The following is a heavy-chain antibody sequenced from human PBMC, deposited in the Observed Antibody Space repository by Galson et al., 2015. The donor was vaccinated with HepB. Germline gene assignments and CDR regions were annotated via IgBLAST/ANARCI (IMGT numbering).Heavy chain of an antibody. D-gene: IGHD3-3*01. CDR2: FDPEDGET. J-gene: IGHJ3*02. V-gene: IGHV1-24*01. CDR1: GYTLTELS. Sequence: SVKVSCKVSGYTLTELSMHWVRQAPGKGLEWMGGFDPEDGETIYAQKFQGRVTMTEDTSTDTAYMELSRLRSDDTAVYYCARSLYDFWSGLEDDAFDIWGQGTMVTVSS. CDR3: ARSLYDFWSGLEDDAFDI.